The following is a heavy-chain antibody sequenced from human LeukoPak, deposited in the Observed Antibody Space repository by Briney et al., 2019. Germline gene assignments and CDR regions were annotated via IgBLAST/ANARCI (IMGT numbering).Heavy chain of an antibody. CDR1: GYTFTSYD. CDR3: ARGHYYGSGRRGAFDI. D-gene: IGHD3-10*01. Sequence: GASVKASCKASGYTFTSYDINWVRQATGQGLEWMGWMNPNSGNTGYAQKFQGRVTMTRNTSISTAYMELSSLRSEDTAVYYCARGHYYGSGRRGAFDIWGQGTMVTVSS. V-gene: IGHV1-8*02. J-gene: IGHJ3*02. CDR2: MNPNSGNT.